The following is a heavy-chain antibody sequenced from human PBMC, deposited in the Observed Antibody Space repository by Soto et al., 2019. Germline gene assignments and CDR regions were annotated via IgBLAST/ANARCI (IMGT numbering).Heavy chain of an antibody. CDR2: ISYDGSNK. Sequence: PGGSLRLSCAASGFTFSSYGMHWVRQAPGKGLEWVAVISYDGSNKYYADSVKGRFTISRDNSKNTLYLQMNSLRAEDTAVYHCAKDGSDYYYYGMDVWGQGTAVTVSS. D-gene: IGHD1-26*01. CDR3: AKDGSDYYYYGMDV. V-gene: IGHV3-30*18. CDR1: GFTFSSYG. J-gene: IGHJ6*02.